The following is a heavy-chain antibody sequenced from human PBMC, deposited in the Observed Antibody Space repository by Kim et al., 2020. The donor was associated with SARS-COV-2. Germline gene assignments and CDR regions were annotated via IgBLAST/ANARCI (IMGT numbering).Heavy chain of an antibody. V-gene: IGHV3-43*02. Sequence: GGSLRLSCAASGFTFDDYAMHWVRQAPGKGLEWVSLISGDGGSTYYADSVKGRFTISRDNSKNSLYLQMNSLRTEDTALYYCAKDDWKWLGGVDCYLDYWGQGTLGSVSS. CDR3: AKDDWKWLGGVDCYLDY. CDR2: ISGDGGST. CDR1: GFTFDDYA. J-gene: IGHJ4*02. D-gene: IGHD2-21*02.